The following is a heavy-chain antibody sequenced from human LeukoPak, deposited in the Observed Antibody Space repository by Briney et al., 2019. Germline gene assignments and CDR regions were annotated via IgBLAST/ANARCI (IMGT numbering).Heavy chain of an antibody. Sequence: PSETLSLTCTVSGGSINNYDWSWIRQPPGEGLEWIGYIYYNGNTNYNPSLTNYNPSLKSRLTMSMDTSKNQFSLRLSSVTAADTAVYYCARETSSGWSALDSWGQGTLVTVSS. J-gene: IGHJ4*02. CDR2: IYYNGNT. V-gene: IGHV4-59*01. D-gene: IGHD6-19*01. CDR3: ARETSSGWSALDS. CDR1: GGSINNYD.